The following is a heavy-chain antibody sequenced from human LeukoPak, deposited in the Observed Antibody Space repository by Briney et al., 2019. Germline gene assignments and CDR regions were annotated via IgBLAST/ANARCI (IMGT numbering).Heavy chain of an antibody. CDR3: AREGGIPAAEGDWFDP. Sequence: SETLSLTCTVSGGSISSGSYYWSWIRQPAGKGLEWIGRIYTSGSTNYNPSLKSRVTISVDTSKNQFSLKLSSVTAADTAVYYCAREGGIPAAEGDWFDPWGQGTLVTVSS. J-gene: IGHJ5*02. CDR1: GGSISSGSYY. V-gene: IGHV4-61*02. D-gene: IGHD2-2*01. CDR2: IYTSGST.